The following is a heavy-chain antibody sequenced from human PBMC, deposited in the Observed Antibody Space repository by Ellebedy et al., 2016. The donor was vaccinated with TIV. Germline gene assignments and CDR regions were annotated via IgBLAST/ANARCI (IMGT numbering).Heavy chain of an antibody. CDR3: ARSSGWYGGARWFDP. V-gene: IGHV4-34*01. J-gene: IGHJ5*02. Sequence: MPSETLSLTCAVYGGSFSGYFWSWIRQSPGKGLDWVGDVNHSGSTNYYPSLKSRVSISVETSKNHCSLELSSVTAADTAVYYCARSSGWYGGARWFDPWGQGTLVTVSS. CDR1: GGSFSGYF. CDR2: VNHSGST. D-gene: IGHD6-19*01.